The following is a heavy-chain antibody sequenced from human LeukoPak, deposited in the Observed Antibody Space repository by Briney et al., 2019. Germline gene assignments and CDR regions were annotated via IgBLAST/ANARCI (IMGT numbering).Heavy chain of an antibody. CDR2: IYYSGST. J-gene: IGHJ6*02. Sequence: SETLSLTCTVSGGSIRGSYWSWIRQPPGKGLEWIGYIYYSGSTNYNPSLKSRVTISVDTSKNQFSLKLSSVTAADTAVYYCARATTDPFSSYYGMDVWGQGTTVTVSS. V-gene: IGHV4-59*01. D-gene: IGHD5-12*01. CDR3: ARATTDPFSSYYGMDV. CDR1: GGSIRGSY.